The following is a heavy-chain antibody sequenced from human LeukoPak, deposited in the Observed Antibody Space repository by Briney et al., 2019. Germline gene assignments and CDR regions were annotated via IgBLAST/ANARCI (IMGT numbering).Heavy chain of an antibody. CDR3: ARGVGYYDI. CDR1: GGSISSYY. V-gene: IGHV4-59*01. D-gene: IGHD5-18*01. J-gene: IGHJ3*02. CDR2: TYYSGST. Sequence: SETLSLTCTVSGGSISSYYWSWIRQPPGEGLAWIGYTYYSGSTNYNPSLKSRVTISVDTSKNQFSLKLSSVTAADTAVYYCARGVGYYDIWGQGTMVTVSP.